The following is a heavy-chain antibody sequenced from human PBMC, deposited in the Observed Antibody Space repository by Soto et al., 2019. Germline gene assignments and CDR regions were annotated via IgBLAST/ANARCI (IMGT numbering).Heavy chain of an antibody. CDR2: IYYSGTT. J-gene: IGHJ5*02. CDR3: ARYVNPYDTAVWFDP. CDR1: GGSTRNYF. V-gene: IGHV4-59*01. D-gene: IGHD3-9*01. Sequence: QVQLQESGPGLVKPSETLSLTCTVSGGSTRNYFWSWIRQPPGKGLEWMGCIYYSGTTNYNPSLKSRVTISLDTSKNQFSLRLRSVPAADTAVYYCARYVNPYDTAVWFDPWGQGTLVTVSS.